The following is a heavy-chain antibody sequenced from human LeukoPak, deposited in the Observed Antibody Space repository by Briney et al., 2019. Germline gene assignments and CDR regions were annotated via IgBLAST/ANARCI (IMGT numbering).Heavy chain of an antibody. CDR2: IYYSGST. CDR3: AGLMPFGDSSGYYYWYFDL. Sequence: PSETLSLTCTVSGGSISSYYWSWIRQPPGKGLEWIGYIYYSGSTNYNPSLKSRVTISVDTSKNQFSLKLSSVTAADTAVYYCAGLMPFGDSSGYYYWYFDLWGRGTLVTVSS. CDR1: GGSISSYY. D-gene: IGHD3-22*01. V-gene: IGHV4-59*01. J-gene: IGHJ2*01.